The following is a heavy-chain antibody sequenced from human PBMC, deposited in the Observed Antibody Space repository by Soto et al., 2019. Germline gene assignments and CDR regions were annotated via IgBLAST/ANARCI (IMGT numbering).Heavy chain of an antibody. CDR3: ARYDFGTFDY. J-gene: IGHJ4*02. CDR2: IYHTEST. Sequence: SETLSLTCAVSGDSISSSFWWSWVRQPPGKGLEWIGEIYHTESTVYNPSLKGRVTISVDKSKNQFSLNLDSVTAADTAVYYCARYDFGTFDYWGRGILVTVS. D-gene: IGHD4-17*01. V-gene: IGHV4-4*02. CDR1: GDSISSSFW.